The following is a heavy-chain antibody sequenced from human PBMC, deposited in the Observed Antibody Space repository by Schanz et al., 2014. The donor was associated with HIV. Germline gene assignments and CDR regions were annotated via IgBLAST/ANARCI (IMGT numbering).Heavy chain of an antibody. CDR2: LIPIFGTP. CDR1: GDSFTSDA. J-gene: IGHJ6*02. D-gene: IGHD3-9*01. Sequence: QVQLVQSGAEVKKPGSSVKVSCKTSGDSFTSDAINWVRQAPGQGLEWMGGLIPIFGTPNYAQKFQGRLTMTTDTSTSTAYMELRSLRSDDTAVYFCARSNYDILRARAYYYYYGLDVWGQGTTVTVSS. V-gene: IGHV1-69*06. CDR3: ARSNYDILRARAYYYYYGLDV.